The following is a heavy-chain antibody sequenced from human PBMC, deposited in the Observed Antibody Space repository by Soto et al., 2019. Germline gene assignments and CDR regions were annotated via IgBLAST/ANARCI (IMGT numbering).Heavy chain of an antibody. D-gene: IGHD3-3*02. CDR1: GGSVSSSRW. V-gene: IGHV4-4*02. CDR2: IYQSGAT. Sequence: QLQRREAGPGLVKPSGTLSLTCDVSGGSVSSSRWWSGVGQPPGKGLEWIGEIYQSGATNYNPSHMSRVTISVAESKNQFSLKLYSVTAADTAVYYCARERTAGNIFTWFDPWGQGTLVTVSS. CDR3: ARERTAGNIFTWFDP. J-gene: IGHJ5*02.